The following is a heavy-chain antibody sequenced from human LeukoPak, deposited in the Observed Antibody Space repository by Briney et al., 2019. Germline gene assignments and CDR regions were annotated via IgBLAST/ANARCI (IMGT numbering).Heavy chain of an antibody. CDR2: INHSGST. D-gene: IGHD2-15*01. CDR1: GGSISSYY. V-gene: IGHV4-34*01. Sequence: SETLSLTCTVSGGSISSYYWSWIRQPPGKGLEWIGEINHSGSTNYNPSLKSRVTISVDTSKNQFSLKLSSVTAADTAVYYCARRSGSCYGYWGQGTLVTVSS. J-gene: IGHJ4*02. CDR3: ARRSGSCYGY.